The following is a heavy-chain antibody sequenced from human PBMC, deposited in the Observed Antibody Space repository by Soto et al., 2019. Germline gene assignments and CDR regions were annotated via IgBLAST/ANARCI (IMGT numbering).Heavy chain of an antibody. CDR3: ATAGNYRFHN. CDR2: INPDGRTI. J-gene: IGHJ4*02. D-gene: IGHD1-1*01. Sequence: GSLRGYCTASGFSFTTSWMHWVRQAPGEGLVWVSRINPDGRTINYADSGKGRFTISRDNAKNTLYLQMNILRVEDTAVYVCATAGNYRFHNWGRGTLVTVSS. V-gene: IGHV3-74*01. CDR1: GFSFTTSW.